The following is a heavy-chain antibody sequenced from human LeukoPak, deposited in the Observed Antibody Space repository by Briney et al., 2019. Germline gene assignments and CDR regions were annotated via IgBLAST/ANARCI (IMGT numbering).Heavy chain of an antibody. CDR3: AREVRDGYNPYFDY. Sequence: SVKVSCKASGGTFSSYAISWVRQAPGQGLEWMGRVIPIFGIANYAQKFQGRVTITADKSTSTAYMELSSLRSEDTAVYYCAREVRDGYNPYFDYWGQGTLVTVSS. CDR1: GGTFSSYA. CDR2: VIPIFGIA. V-gene: IGHV1-69*04. D-gene: IGHD5-24*01. J-gene: IGHJ4*02.